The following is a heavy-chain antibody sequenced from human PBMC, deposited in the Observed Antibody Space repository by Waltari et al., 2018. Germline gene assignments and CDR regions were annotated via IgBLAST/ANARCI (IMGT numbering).Heavy chain of an antibody. V-gene: IGHV1-8*02. CDR3: ARGPRVGATIPYYYGMDV. CDR2: MNPNSGNT. J-gene: IGHJ6*02. D-gene: IGHD1-26*01. CDR1: GYTFTSYD. Sequence: QVQLVQSGAEVKQPGASVKVSCKASGYTFTSYDINWVRQATGPGLEWMGWMNPNSGNTGYAQKFQGRVTMTRNTSISTAYMELSSLRSEDTAVYYCARGPRVGATIPYYYGMDVWGQGTTVTVSS.